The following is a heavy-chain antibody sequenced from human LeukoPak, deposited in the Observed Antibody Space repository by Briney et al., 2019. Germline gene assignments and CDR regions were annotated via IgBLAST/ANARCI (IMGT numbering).Heavy chain of an antibody. CDR1: GFTFSTYW. CDR3: VRDNYGVDY. CDR2: INSDGSST. V-gene: IGHV3-74*03. J-gene: IGHJ4*02. Sequence: RGSLRLSCAASGFTFSTYWMQWVRQAPGKGLVWVSHINSDGSSTTYADSVKGRFTTSRDNAKNTLYLQMNSLRAEDTAVYYCVRDNYGVDYWGQGTLLTVSS. D-gene: IGHD3-16*01.